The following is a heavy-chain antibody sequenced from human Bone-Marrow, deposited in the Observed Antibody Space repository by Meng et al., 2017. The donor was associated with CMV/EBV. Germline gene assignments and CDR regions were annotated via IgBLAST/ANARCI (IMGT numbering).Heavy chain of an antibody. D-gene: IGHD6-19*01. CDR3: ARIAVAGFVHY. CDR1: AGSISSSSYY. V-gene: IGHV4-39*01. CDR2: IYYSEST. J-gene: IGHJ4*02. Sequence: SETLSLTCTASAGSISSSSYYWGWIRQPPGKGLEWIGSIYYSESTYYHPSLKSRVTMSVDTSKNQFSLKLSSVTAADTAVYYCARIAVAGFVHYWGQGTLVTVSS.